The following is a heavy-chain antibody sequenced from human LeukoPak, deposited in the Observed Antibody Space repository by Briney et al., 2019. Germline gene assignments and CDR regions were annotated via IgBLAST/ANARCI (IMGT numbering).Heavy chain of an antibody. CDR1: GFTFSTYG. J-gene: IGHJ4*02. CDR3: ANFDY. V-gene: IGHV3-33*06. Sequence: PGRSLRLSCAASGFTFSTYGTHWVRQAPGKGLEWVAVISYDGGNKYYADSVKGRFTISRDNSKNTLYLQMNSLRAEDTAVYYCANFDYWGQGTLVTVSS. CDR2: ISYDGGNK.